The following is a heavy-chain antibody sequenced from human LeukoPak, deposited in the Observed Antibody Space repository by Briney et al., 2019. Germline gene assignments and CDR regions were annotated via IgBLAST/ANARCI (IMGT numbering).Heavy chain of an antibody. V-gene: IGHV4-59*12. CDR3: ASSDFRSGSLPSLDV. D-gene: IGHD3-3*01. CDR2: IYSSGST. CDR1: GGSIRNYY. J-gene: IGHJ6*04. Sequence: SETLSLTCTVSGGSIRNYYWSWIRQPPGKGLEWIGYIYSSGSTNYNPSLKSRVTMSVDTSKSQFSLKLSSVTAADTAVYYCASSDFRSGSLPSLDVWGKGTTVTVSS.